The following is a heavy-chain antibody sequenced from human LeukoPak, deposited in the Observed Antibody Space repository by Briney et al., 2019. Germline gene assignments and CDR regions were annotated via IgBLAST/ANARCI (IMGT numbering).Heavy chain of an antibody. D-gene: IGHD3-10*01. CDR2: INPSGGST. CDR3: ARGSGSYFYFDY. Sequence: GASVKVSCKASGYTFTSCYMHWVRQAPGQGLEWMGIINPSGGSTSYAQKFQGRVTMTRDTSTSTVYMELSSLRSEDTAAYYCARGSGSYFYFDYWGQGTLVTVSS. J-gene: IGHJ4*02. CDR1: GYTFTSCY. V-gene: IGHV1-46*01.